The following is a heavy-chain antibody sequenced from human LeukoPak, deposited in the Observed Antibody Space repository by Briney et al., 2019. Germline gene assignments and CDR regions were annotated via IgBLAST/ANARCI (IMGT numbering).Heavy chain of an antibody. CDR2: IRYDGSNK. CDR1: GFTFSSYG. D-gene: IGHD6-13*01. V-gene: IGHV3-30*02. J-gene: IGHJ6*03. Sequence: GGSLRLSCAASGFTFSSYGVHWVRQAPGKGLEWVAFIRYDGSNKYYADSVKGRFTISRDNSKNTLYLQMNSLRAEDTAVYYCARRNSSSWYGFDYMDVWGKGTTVTISS. CDR3: ARRNSSSWYGFDYMDV.